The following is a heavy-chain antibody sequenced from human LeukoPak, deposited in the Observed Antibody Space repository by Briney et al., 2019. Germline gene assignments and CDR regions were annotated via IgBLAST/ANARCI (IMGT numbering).Heavy chain of an antibody. Sequence: PGGSLRLSCAASGFTVSSNYMSWVRQAPGKGLEWVSVIYSGGSTYYADSVKGRFTTSRDNSKNTLYLQMNSLRAEDTAVYYCAREAWYDFWSVAFDIWGQGTMVTASS. J-gene: IGHJ3*02. CDR2: IYSGGST. V-gene: IGHV3-66*01. D-gene: IGHD3-3*01. CDR3: AREAWYDFWSVAFDI. CDR1: GFTVSSNY.